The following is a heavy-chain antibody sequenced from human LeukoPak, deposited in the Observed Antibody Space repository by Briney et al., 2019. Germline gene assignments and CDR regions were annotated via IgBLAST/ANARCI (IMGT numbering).Heavy chain of an antibody. D-gene: IGHD1/OR15-1a*01. Sequence: GGCLRLSCRASVFTFSNSWMSWVRHAPWKRLECVGNIHPDGSQIFYGASVTGRFTISRDNSDNSLFLQMNSLRAEDTAVYYCANGNSFDSWGQGTLVTVSS. CDR3: ANGNSFDS. J-gene: IGHJ4*02. CDR2: IHPDGSQI. V-gene: IGHV3-7*03. CDR1: VFTFSNSW.